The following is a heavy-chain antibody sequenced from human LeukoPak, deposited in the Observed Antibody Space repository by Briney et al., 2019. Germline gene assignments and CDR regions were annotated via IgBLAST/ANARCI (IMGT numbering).Heavy chain of an antibody. CDR3: AKSGASPLYHMDV. CDR1: GFSLSPYG. CDR2: ITGSSGTA. V-gene: IGHV3-23*01. J-gene: IGHJ6*03. D-gene: IGHD1-26*01. Sequence: PGGSLRLSCAASGFSLSPYGMNWVRQAPGRGLEWVSGITGSSGTAYYAGSVKGRFTISRDGSKNTLYLQMSSLRVDDTAIYYCAKSGASPLYHMDVWGKGATVTVSS.